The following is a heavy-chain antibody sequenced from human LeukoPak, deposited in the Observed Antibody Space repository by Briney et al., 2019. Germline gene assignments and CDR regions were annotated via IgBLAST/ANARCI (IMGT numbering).Heavy chain of an antibody. CDR1: GGSISSYY. J-gene: IGHJ4*02. CDR3: ARARYSSGWYGGYKAFDY. CDR2: IYYSGST. V-gene: IGHV4-59*01. Sequence: SETLSLTCTVSGGSISSYYWSWIRQPPGKGLEWIGYIYYSGSTNYNPSLKSRVTISVDTSKNQFSLKLSSVTAADTAVYYCARARYSSGWYGGYKAFDYWGQGTLVTVSS. D-gene: IGHD6-13*01.